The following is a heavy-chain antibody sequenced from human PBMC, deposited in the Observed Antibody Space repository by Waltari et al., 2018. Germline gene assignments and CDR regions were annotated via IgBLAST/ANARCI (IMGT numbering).Heavy chain of an antibody. CDR2: IHTNSGDT. D-gene: IGHD3-10*01. CDR3: ARGAAGHADY. V-gene: IGHV1-2*04. J-gene: IGHJ4*02. Sequence: QVQLVQSGAEVKKPGASVKVSCETSGYTFTDFYIHWVRQAPGQGLEWMGWIHTNSGDTNDAQKFQGWVTMTRDTSISTAFMELTSDDTAVYFCARGAAGHADYWGQGTLVTVSS. CDR1: GYTFTDFY.